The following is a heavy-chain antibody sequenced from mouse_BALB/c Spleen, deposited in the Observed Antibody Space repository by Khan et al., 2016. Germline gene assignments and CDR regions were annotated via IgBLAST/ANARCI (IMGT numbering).Heavy chain of an antibody. D-gene: IGHD3-1*01. Sequence: VQLKQSGPELVKPGASVKVSCKASGYTFTSYNMYWVKQSHGKSLEWIGYIDPYNGGTNYNQKFKGKATLTVDKSFSTAYMHLNSLTSEASAVYCCASGLLWYAMGCWGQGTSVTVSS. V-gene: IGHV1S135*01. CDR1: GYTFTSYN. J-gene: IGHJ4*01. CDR3: ASGLLWYAMGC. CDR2: IDPYNGGT.